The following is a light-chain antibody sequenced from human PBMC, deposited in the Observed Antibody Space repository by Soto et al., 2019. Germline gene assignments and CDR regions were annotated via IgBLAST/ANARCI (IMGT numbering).Light chain of an antibody. CDR1: SSDVGGYNF. J-gene: IGLJ3*02. Sequence: QSALTQPASVSGSAGQSITISCTGTSSDVGGYNFVSWYQHHPGRAPKLMISDVSKRPSGVPDRFSGSKSGNTASLTISGLQAEDEAVYYCCSYAGSYTWVFGGGTKLTVL. V-gene: IGLV2-11*01. CDR2: DVS. CDR3: CSYAGSYTWV.